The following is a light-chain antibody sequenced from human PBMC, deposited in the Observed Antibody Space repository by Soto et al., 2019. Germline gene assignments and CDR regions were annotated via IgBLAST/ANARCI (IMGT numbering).Light chain of an antibody. CDR3: SSYTSDNRSYV. CDR1: SSDVGAYTS. J-gene: IGLJ1*01. Sequence: QLVLTQPASVSGSPGQSITISCTGTSSDVGAYTSVSWYRQHPGKAPKLMIYEVRNRPSGVSNRFSGSKSGNTASLTISGLQTEDEAHYYCSSYTSDNRSYVFGTGTKLTVL. CDR2: EVR. V-gene: IGLV2-14*01.